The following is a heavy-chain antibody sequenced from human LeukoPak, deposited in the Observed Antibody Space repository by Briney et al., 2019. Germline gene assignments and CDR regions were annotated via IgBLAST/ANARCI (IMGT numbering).Heavy chain of an antibody. V-gene: IGHV3-7*01. CDR3: ARDLGPHYSSSSETFDY. Sequence: GGSLRLSCAASGFTFSSYWMSWVRQAPGKGLEWVANIKQDGCEQYYVDSVKGRFTISRDNAKNSLFLQVNTLRAEDTALYYCARDLGPHYSSSSETFDYWGQGTLVTVSS. D-gene: IGHD6-6*01. CDR2: IKQDGCEQ. CDR1: GFTFSSYW. J-gene: IGHJ4*02.